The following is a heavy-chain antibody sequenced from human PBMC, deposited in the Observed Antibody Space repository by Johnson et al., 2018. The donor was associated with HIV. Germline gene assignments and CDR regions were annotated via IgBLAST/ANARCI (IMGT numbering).Heavy chain of an antibody. V-gene: IGHV3-7*01. CDR2: IKQDGSEK. J-gene: IGHJ3*02. Sequence: VQLVESGGGLVQPGGSLRLSCAASGFTFSSYWMSWVRQAPGKGLEWVANIKQDGSEKYYADSVKGRFTISRDNSKNTLYLQMNSLRAEDTAVYYCARDSGGNYGAFDIWGQGTMVTVSS. CDR3: ARDSGGNYGAFDI. D-gene: IGHD4-23*01. CDR1: GFTFSSYW.